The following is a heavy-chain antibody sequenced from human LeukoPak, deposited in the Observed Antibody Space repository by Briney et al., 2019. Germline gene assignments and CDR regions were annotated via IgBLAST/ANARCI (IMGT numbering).Heavy chain of an antibody. CDR1: GFTFSSYG. V-gene: IGHV3-33*01. CDR3: ARGRGNTAMRPNYYYYYGMDV. CDR2: IWYDGSNK. J-gene: IGHJ6*02. Sequence: GGSLRLSCAASGFTFSSYGMHWVRQAPGKGLEWVAVIWYDGSNKYYADSVKGRFTISRDNAKNSLYLQMNSLRAEDTAVYYCARGRGNTAMRPNYYYYYGMDVWGQGTTVTVSS. D-gene: IGHD5-18*01.